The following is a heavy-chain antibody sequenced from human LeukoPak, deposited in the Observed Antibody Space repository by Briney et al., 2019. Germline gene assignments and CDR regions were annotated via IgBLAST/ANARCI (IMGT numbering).Heavy chain of an antibody. CDR3: ARVSATVPTH. D-gene: IGHD4-17*01. V-gene: IGHV1-2*02. Sequence: GASVKVSCKASGYTFTGYYMYWVRQAPGQGLEWMGWINPNSGGAKYAQKFQGRVTMTRDTSINTAYMELSRLKSDDTAIYYCARVSATVPTHWGQGTLLTVSS. CDR1: GYTFTGYY. CDR2: INPNSGGA. J-gene: IGHJ4*02.